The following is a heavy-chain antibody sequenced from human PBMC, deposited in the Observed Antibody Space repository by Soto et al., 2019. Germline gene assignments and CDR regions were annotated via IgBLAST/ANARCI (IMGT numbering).Heavy chain of an antibody. D-gene: IGHD1-26*01. CDR1: GGSLSDYY. CDR2: IYYSGTT. CDR3: AGQSGGYYYYGMDV. Sequence: SETLSLTWTVSGGSLSDYYWSWIRQPPGKGLEWIGYIYYSGTTNYSPSLRSRVTISVDTSKNQFSLKLSSVTAADSAIYYCAGQSGGYYYYGMDVWGQGTTVTVSS. J-gene: IGHJ6*02. V-gene: IGHV4-59*08.